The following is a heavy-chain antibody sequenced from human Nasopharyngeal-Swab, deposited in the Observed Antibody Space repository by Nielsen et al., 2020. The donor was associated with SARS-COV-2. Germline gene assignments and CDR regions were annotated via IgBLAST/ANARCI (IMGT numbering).Heavy chain of an antibody. J-gene: IGHJ6*02. V-gene: IGHV1-18*01. CDR2: ISAYNGNT. D-gene: IGHD2-2*01. CDR3: AREGENLLVPAAMVVWDYYYYGMDV. Sequence: SVKVSCKASGYTFTSYGISWVRQAPGQGLEWMGWISAYNGNTNYAQKLQGRVTMTTDTSTSTAYMELRSLRSDDTAVYYCAREGENLLVPAAMVVWDYYYYGMDVWGQGTTVTVSS. CDR1: GYTFTSYG.